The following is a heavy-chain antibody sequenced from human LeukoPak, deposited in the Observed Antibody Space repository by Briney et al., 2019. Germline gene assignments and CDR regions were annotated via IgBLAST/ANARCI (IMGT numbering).Heavy chain of an antibody. CDR3: TTGSYYKPFDF. D-gene: IGHD3-10*01. J-gene: IGHJ4*02. CDR2: IKSKTDGGTT. V-gene: IGHV3-15*01. CDR1: GFTFSNAW. Sequence: GGSLRLSCAASGFTFSNAWMSWVRQAPGKGLEWVCRIKSKTDGGTTDYAAPVKGRFTISRDDSKHTLYLQMSSLKTEDTAVFYCTTGSYYKPFDFWGQGTLVTVSS.